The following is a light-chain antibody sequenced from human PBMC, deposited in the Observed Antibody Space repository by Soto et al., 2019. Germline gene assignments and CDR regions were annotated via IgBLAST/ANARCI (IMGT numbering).Light chain of an antibody. J-gene: IGKJ5*01. CDR3: QKYNSALIT. V-gene: IGKV3-20*01. Sequence: ETVLTQSPGTLSLSPGERATLSCRASQSVSSSSLAWYQQRPGQAPRLLIYGTSSRATGIPDRFSGSGSGTDFTLTISSLQPEDVATYYCQKYNSALITFGQGTRLEIK. CDR2: GTS. CDR1: QSVSSSS.